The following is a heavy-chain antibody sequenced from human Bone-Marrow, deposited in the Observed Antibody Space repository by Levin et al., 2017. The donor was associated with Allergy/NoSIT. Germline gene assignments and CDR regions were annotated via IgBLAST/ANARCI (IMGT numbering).Heavy chain of an antibody. Sequence: GESLKISCTASGFTFSNYGMSWVRQAPGKGLEWVSSFTDTGGTYYADSVKGRFTISRDNSRNTLYLQMNSLRAEDTAIYYCAKDLGRSNGWTKPAYDDYWGQGTLVTVSS. CDR2: FTDTGGT. CDR1: GFTFSNYG. V-gene: IGHV3-23*01. J-gene: IGHJ4*02. CDR3: AKDLGRSNGWTKPAYDDY. D-gene: IGHD6-19*01.